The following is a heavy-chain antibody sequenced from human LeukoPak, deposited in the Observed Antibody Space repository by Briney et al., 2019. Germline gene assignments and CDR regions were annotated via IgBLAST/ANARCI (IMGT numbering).Heavy chain of an antibody. V-gene: IGHV3-66*01. Sequence: GGSLRLSCAASGFTVSSNYMSWVRQAPGKGLEWVSVIYSGGSAYYADSVKGRFTISRDNSKNTLYLQMNSLRAEDTAVYYCARDADSSTSSLDYWGQGTLVTVSS. CDR1: GFTVSSNY. D-gene: IGHD6-13*01. J-gene: IGHJ4*02. CDR2: IYSGGSA. CDR3: ARDADSSTSSLDY.